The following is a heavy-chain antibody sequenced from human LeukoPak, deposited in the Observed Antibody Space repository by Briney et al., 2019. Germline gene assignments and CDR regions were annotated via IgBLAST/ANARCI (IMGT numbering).Heavy chain of an antibody. Sequence: SETLSLTCAVYGGSFSGYYWSWIRQPPGEGLEWIGEVTHTGGTNYNPSLKSRVTISLDTSKNQFSLKLSSVTAADTAVYYCARNYYDSSGSLDYWGQGTLVTVSS. J-gene: IGHJ4*02. CDR2: VTHTGGT. D-gene: IGHD3-22*01. CDR1: GGSFSGYY. V-gene: IGHV4-34*01. CDR3: ARNYYDSSGSLDY.